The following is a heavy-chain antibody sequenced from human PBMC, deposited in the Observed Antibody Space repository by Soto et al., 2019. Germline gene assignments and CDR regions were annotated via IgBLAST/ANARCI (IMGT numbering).Heavy chain of an antibody. V-gene: IGHV6-1*01. CDR1: GDSVSSNSAG. J-gene: IGHJ5*02. CDR3: ARDREGYCSGGSCGNWFDP. Sequence: SHSLSRTCVISGDSVSSNSAGLNWIRQSPSRGLECLGRTYYRSKWYNDYAVSVKSRITINPDTSKNQFSLQLNSVTPEDTAVYSCARDREGYCSGGSCGNWFDPWGQGTLVTVSS. D-gene: IGHD2-15*01. CDR2: TYYRSKWYN.